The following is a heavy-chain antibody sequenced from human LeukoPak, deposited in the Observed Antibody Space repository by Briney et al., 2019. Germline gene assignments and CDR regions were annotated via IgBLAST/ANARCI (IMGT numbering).Heavy chain of an antibody. Sequence: GGSLRLSCAASGFTFSSYGMHWVRQAPGKGLEWVAAISYNGSNKYYADSVKGRFTISRDNSKNTLYLQMNSLRAEDTAVYDAGILWFGEYHSRPWYYYFDYWGQGTLVTVSS. CDR1: GFTFSSYG. V-gene: IGHV3-30*03. J-gene: IGHJ4*02. D-gene: IGHD3-10*01. CDR2: ISYNGSNK. CDR3: GILWFGEYHSRPWYYYFDY.